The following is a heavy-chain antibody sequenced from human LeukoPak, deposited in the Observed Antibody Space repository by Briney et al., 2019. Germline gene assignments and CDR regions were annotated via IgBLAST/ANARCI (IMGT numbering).Heavy chain of an antibody. J-gene: IGHJ3*02. CDR3: AKTGGYYDTSDLYRPDVFDI. CDR2: ISGTGGNK. D-gene: IGHD3-22*01. V-gene: IGHV3-23*01. Sequence: GGSLRLSCAASGFSVSSSYMSWVRQAPGQGLEWVSAISGTGGNKFYTDSVMGRFTISRDNSKNTLYVQMNSLRAEDTAVYYCAKTGGYYDTSDLYRPDVFDIWGQGTVVTVSS. CDR1: GFSVSSSY.